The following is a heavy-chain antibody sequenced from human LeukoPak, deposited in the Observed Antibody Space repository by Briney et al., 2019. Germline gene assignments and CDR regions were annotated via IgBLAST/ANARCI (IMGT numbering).Heavy chain of an antibody. CDR3: ARRRIAAAALDY. D-gene: IGHD6-13*01. CDR2: MNPNSGNT. Sequence: GASVKVSCKASGYTFTSYDINWVRQATGQGLEWMGWMNPNSGNTGYAQKFQGRVTNTRNTSISTAYMELSSLRSEDTAVYYCARRRIAAAALDYWGQGTLVTVSS. CDR1: GYTFTSYD. V-gene: IGHV1-8*03. J-gene: IGHJ4*02.